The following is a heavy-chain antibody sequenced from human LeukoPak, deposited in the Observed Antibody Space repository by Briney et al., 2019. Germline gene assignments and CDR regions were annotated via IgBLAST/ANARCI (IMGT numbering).Heavy chain of an antibody. CDR2: SGGDGGST. J-gene: IGHJ2*01. CDR1: GFTFSSYD. Sequence: GGSLRLSCAASGFTFSSYDMSWVRHAPGKGLEWVSASGGDGGSTYADSVKGRFTISRDNSKNTLYLQMNSLRAEDTATYYCAKALNYWYFDLWGRGNLVTVSS. V-gene: IGHV3-23*01. CDR3: AKALNYWYFDL.